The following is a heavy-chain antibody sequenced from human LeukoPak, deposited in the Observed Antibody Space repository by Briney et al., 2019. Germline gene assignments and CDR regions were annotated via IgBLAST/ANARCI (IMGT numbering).Heavy chain of an antibody. CDR3: VRGGPEHENWRYYVDF. J-gene: IGHJ4*02. V-gene: IGHV4-61*01. CDR1: GDSINSINKYY. D-gene: IGHD1-1*01. Sequence: SETLSLTCTVSGDSINSINKYYWSWIRQSPGKGLEWIGYISYSGSTNYNPSLKSRVTISVDTSKNQFSLKMTSVTAADTAVYYCVRGGPEHENWRYYVDFWGQGSLVTVSS. CDR2: ISYSGST.